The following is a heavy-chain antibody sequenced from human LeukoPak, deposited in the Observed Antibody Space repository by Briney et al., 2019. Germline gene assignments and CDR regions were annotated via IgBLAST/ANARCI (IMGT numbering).Heavy chain of an antibody. V-gene: IGHV4-39*07. D-gene: IGHD6-19*01. CDR3: ARSGRTVADVSY. J-gene: IGHJ4*02. CDR1: GGSISSSSYY. Sequence: SETLSLTCTVSGGSISSSSYYWGWIRQPPGKGLEWIGSIYYSGSTYYNPSLKSRVTISVDTSKNQFSLKLSSVTAADTAVYYCARSGRTVADVSYWGQGTLVTVSS. CDR2: IYYSGST.